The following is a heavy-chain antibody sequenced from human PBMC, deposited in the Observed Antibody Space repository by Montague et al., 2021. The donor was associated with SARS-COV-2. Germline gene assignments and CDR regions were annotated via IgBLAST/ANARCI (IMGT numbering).Heavy chain of an antibody. Sequence: SLRLSCAASGFTFSSYEMNWVRQAPGKGLEWVSYISSRGSIIYYADSVKGRFTISRDNAKNSLYLQMNSLRAEDTAVYYCARGNFDWLLLPDGYFDHWGQGTLVTVSS. CDR1: GFTFSSYE. J-gene: IGHJ4*02. V-gene: IGHV3-48*03. D-gene: IGHD3-9*01. CDR3: ARGNFDWLLLPDGYFDH. CDR2: ISSRGSII.